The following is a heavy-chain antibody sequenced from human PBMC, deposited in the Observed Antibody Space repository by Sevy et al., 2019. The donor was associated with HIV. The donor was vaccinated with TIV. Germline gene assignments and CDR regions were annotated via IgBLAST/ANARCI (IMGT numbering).Heavy chain of an antibody. CDR3: ARGPDLDYFDY. CDR2: IIPIFGTA. CDR1: GGTFSSYA. V-gene: IGHV1-69*13. Sequence: ASVKVSCKASGGTFSSYAISCVRQAPGQGLEWMGGIIPIFGTANYAQKFQGRVTITADESTSTAYMELSSLRSEDTAVYYCARGPDLDYFDYWGQGTLVTVSS. J-gene: IGHJ4*02.